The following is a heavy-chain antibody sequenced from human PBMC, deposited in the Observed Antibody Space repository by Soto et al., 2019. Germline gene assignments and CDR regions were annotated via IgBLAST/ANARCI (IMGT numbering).Heavy chain of an antibody. Sequence: KVSCKASGGTFSSYAISWVRQAPGQGLEWMGGIIPIFGTANYAQKFQGRVTITADESTSTAYMELSSLRSEDTAVYYCARASYCSSTSCGSDYWGQGTQVTVSS. CDR3: ARASYCSSTSCGSDY. J-gene: IGHJ4*02. CDR1: GGTFSSYA. CDR2: IIPIFGTA. D-gene: IGHD2-2*01. V-gene: IGHV1-69*01.